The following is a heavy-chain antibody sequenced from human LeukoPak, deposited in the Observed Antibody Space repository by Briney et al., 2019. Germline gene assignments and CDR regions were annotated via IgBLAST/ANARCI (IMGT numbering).Heavy chain of an antibody. D-gene: IGHD5-12*01. V-gene: IGHV3-30*03. CDR2: ISYDGSNK. Sequence: QPGRSLRLSCAASGFTFSNYGMHWVRQGPGKGLEWVAVISYDGSNKYYGGSVKGRSTISRDNSENTVYLQINSLRAEDTAIYYCARGASGYETRDAFDVWGQGTMVTVSS. CDR3: ARGASGYETRDAFDV. CDR1: GFTFSNYG. J-gene: IGHJ3*01.